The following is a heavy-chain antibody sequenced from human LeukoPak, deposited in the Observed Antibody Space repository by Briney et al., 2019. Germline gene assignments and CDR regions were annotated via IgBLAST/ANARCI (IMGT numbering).Heavy chain of an antibody. CDR2: INGDGTKT. CDR3: AREGPLDY. CDR1: GFIFSSHW. J-gene: IGHJ4*02. V-gene: IGHV3-74*01. Sequence: TWVSLRLSCASSGFIFSSHWMHWVRQAPGKGLEWVSRINGDGTKTNYADSVKGRFIVSRDNARNTLFLQMNSLRDEDTAVYYCAREGPLDYWGQGTLVTVSS.